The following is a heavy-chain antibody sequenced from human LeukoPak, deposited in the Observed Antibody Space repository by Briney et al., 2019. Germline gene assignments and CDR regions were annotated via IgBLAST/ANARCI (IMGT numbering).Heavy chain of an antibody. V-gene: IGHV1-8*01. D-gene: IGHD4-17*01. CDR3: ARAADYGSDY. J-gene: IGHJ4*02. Sequence: ASVKDSCKASGYTFTSYDINWVRQATGQGLGWMGWMDPNSGNTDYAQKFQGRVTMTRNTSISTAYMELSSLRSEDTAVYYCARAADYGSDYWGQGTLVTVSS. CDR2: MDPNSGNT. CDR1: GYTFTSYD.